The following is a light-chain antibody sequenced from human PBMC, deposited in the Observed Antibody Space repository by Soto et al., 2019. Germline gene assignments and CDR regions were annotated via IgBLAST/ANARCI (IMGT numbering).Light chain of an antibody. CDR1: ISNIGDNY. CDR2: DNN. CDR3: GTWDSSLRAYV. Sequence: HSVLTQPASWSAAPGQKVTVSCSGSISNIGDNYVSWYQQLPGTAPRLLIYDNNKRPSGIPDRFSGSRSGTSATLGITGLQTGDEADYYCGTWDSSLRAYVFGTGTKVTVL. V-gene: IGLV1-51*01. J-gene: IGLJ1*01.